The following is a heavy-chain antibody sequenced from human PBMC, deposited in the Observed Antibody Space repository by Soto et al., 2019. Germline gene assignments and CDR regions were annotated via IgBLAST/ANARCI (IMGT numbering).Heavy chain of an antibody. D-gene: IGHD2-2*01. CDR1: GFTFSSYA. CDR2: INGSGGST. CDR3: AKKYQLLLGAFDI. J-gene: IGHJ3*02. Sequence: SGGSLRLSCAASGFTFSSYAMSWVRQAPGKGLEWVSAINGSGGSTYYADSVKGRFTISRDNSKNTLYLQMNSLRAEDTAVYYCAKKYQLLLGAFDIWGQGTMVTVSS. V-gene: IGHV3-23*01.